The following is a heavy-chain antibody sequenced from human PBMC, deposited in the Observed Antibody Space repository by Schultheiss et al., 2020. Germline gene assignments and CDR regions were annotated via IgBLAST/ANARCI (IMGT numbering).Heavy chain of an antibody. CDR1: GYTFTSYG. Sequence: GSVKVSCKASGYTFTSYGISWVRQAPGQGLEWMGWISAYNGNTNFAQKVQGRVTMTTDTSTSTAYMEVRSLRSEDTAVYYCAREGLEGTAMVLDREQNAGKDAFDIWGKGTMVTVSS. J-gene: IGHJ3*02. CDR2: ISAYNGNT. CDR3: AREGLEGTAMVLDREQNAGKDAFDI. D-gene: IGHD5-18*01. V-gene: IGHV1-18*01.